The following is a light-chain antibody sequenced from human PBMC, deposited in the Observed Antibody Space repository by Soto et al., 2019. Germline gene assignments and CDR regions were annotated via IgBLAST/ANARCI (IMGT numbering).Light chain of an antibody. V-gene: IGLV2-14*03. CDR3: SSYTSGSTLDVL. Sequence: QSALTQPASVSGSPGQSITISCTGTSSDVGYHNYVSWYQQHPGKAPKLMIYDVSDRPSGVSNRFSGSKSGNTASLTISGLQAEDEADYDCSSYTSGSTLDVLFGGGTKLTVL. J-gene: IGLJ2*01. CDR2: DVS. CDR1: SSDVGYHNY.